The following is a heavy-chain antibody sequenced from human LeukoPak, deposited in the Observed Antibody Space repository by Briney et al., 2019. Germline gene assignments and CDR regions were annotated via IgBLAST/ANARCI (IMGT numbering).Heavy chain of an antibody. D-gene: IGHD6-13*01. CDR2: INSDGSST. CDR1: GFTFSSYW. CDR3: ARARYSSSWSDY. J-gene: IGHJ4*02. V-gene: IGHV3-74*01. Sequence: LTGGSLRLSCAASGFTFSSYWMHWVRQAPEKGLVWVSRINSDGSSTSYADSVKGRFTISRDNAKNTLYLQMNSLRAEDTAVYYCARARYSSSWSDYWGQGALVTVSS.